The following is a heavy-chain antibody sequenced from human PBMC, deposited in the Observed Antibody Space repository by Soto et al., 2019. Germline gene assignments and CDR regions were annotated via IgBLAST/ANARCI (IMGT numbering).Heavy chain of an antibody. CDR3: ARGVRDYYGSINWFDP. V-gene: IGHV4-59*01. Sequence: ASETLSLTCTVSGGSISSYYWSWIRQPPGKGLEWIGYIYYSGSTNYSPSLKSRVTISVDTSKNQFSLKLSSVTAADTAVYYCARGVRDYYGSINWFDPWGQGTLVTVSS. CDR2: IYYSGST. CDR1: GGSISSYY. D-gene: IGHD3-10*01. J-gene: IGHJ5*02.